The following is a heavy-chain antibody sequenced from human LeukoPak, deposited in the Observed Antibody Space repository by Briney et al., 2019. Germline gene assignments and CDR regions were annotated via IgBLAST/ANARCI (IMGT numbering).Heavy chain of an antibody. CDR2: ISGPGGNT. J-gene: IGHJ4*02. CDR1: GFIFSDYA. Sequence: PGGSLRLSCAASGFIFSDYAMNWVRQAPGKGLQWVSSISGPGGNTYYADSVRGRFTISRDNSKNTLYLQMNSLRVEETALYYCAKSGRGYSHGDFAYWGQGTLVTVSS. V-gene: IGHV3-23*01. CDR3: AKSGRGYSHGDFAY. D-gene: IGHD5-18*01.